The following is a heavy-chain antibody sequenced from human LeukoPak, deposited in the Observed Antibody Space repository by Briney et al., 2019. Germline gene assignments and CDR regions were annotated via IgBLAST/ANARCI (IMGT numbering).Heavy chain of an antibody. Sequence: GGSLRLSCAASGFTFSSYWVSWVRQAPGKGLEWVANIKQDGSEKYYVDSVKGRFTISRDNAKNSLYLQMNSLRAEDTAVYYCGRGMRDYYGLDYWGQGILVTVSS. J-gene: IGHJ4*02. V-gene: IGHV3-7*01. CDR2: IKQDGSEK. CDR3: GRGMRDYYGLDY. CDR1: GFTFSSYW. D-gene: IGHD3-10*01.